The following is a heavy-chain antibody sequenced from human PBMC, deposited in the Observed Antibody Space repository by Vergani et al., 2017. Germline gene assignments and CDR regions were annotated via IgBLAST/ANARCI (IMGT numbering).Heavy chain of an antibody. J-gene: IGHJ6*02. V-gene: IGHV3-48*04. CDR1: GFTFSSYS. D-gene: IGHD6-19*01. Sequence: EVQLVESGGGLVQPGGSLRLSCAASGFTFSSYSMNWVRQAPGKGLEWVSYISSSSSTIYYADSVKGRFTISRDNAKNSLYLQMNSLRAEDTAVYYCARGREAVAGNYYYYGMDVWGQGTTVTVSS. CDR2: ISSSSSTI. CDR3: ARGREAVAGNYYYYGMDV.